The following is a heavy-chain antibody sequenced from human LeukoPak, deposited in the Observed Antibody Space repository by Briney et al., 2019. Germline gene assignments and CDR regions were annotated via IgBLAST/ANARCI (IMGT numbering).Heavy chain of an antibody. CDR2: IYSGGST. V-gene: IGHV3-66*01. Sequence: GGSLRLSCAASGFTVSSNYMSWVRQAPGEGLEWVSVIYSGGSTYYADSVKGRFTISRDNSKNTLYLQMNSLRAEDTAVYYCARDRGYRRGIDYWGQGTLVTVSS. D-gene: IGHD3-10*01. CDR3: ARDRGYRRGIDY. CDR1: GFTVSSNY. J-gene: IGHJ4*02.